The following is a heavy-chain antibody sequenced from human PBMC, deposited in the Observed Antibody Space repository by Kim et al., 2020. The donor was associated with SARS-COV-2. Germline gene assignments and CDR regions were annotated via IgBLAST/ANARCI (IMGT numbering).Heavy chain of an antibody. Sequence: YAQKLQGRVTMTTDTSTSTAYMELRSLRSDDTAVYYCAVRASYDEDTVDYWGQGTLVTVSS. CDR3: AVRASYDEDTVDY. J-gene: IGHJ4*02. V-gene: IGHV1-18*01. D-gene: IGHD5-12*01.